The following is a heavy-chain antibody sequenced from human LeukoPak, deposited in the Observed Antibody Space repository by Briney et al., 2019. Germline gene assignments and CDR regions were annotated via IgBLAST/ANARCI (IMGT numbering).Heavy chain of an antibody. V-gene: IGHV1-2*02. CDR3: ARGKPLGCCKTRCYNGFDI. J-gene: IGHJ3*02. D-gene: IGHD2-2*02. Sequence: ASVKVSCKASGYTFTGYYMHWVRQAPGQGLEWMGWINPNSGGTNYAQKFQGRVTMTRDTSISTAYMELSRLRSDDTAVYYCARGKPLGCCKTRCYNGFDIWGQGTMVTVSS. CDR1: GYTFTGYY. CDR2: INPNSGGT.